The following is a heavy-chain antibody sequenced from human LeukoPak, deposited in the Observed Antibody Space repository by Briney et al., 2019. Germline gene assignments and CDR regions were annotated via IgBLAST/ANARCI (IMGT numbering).Heavy chain of an antibody. J-gene: IGHJ4*02. CDR1: GGSISNSSYY. V-gene: IGHV4-39*01. Sequence: PSETLSLTCIVSGGSISNSSYYWGWIRQPPGKGLEWIGSIYYSGSAYYNPSLKSRVTISVDTSKNQFSPKLTSVTAADTAVYYCARHWVVTPNYWGQGTLVTVSS. CDR3: ARHWVVTPNY. D-gene: IGHD4-23*01. CDR2: IYYSGSA.